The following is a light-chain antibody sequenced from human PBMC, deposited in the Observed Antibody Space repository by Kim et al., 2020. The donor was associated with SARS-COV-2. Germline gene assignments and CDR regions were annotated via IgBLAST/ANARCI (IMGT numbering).Light chain of an antibody. CDR2: GAS. CDR3: QHTWT. V-gene: IGKV3-20*01. CDR1: QSVTSTY. Sequence: TMSLSPGERATLSCRASQSVTSTYLAWYQQKPGQAPRLLAYGASNRSPGVPRRFTGGGSGTDFTLTISRLEPEDFAVYYCQHTWTFGQGTKVDFK. J-gene: IGKJ1*01.